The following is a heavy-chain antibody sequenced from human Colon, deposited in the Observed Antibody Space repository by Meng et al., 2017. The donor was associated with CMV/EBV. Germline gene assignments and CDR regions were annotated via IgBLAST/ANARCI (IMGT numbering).Heavy chain of an antibody. V-gene: IGHV3-30-3*01. CDR3: AREGRFLEWLLDY. D-gene: IGHD3-3*01. J-gene: IGHJ4*02. Sequence: GEPLKILRAAPGFTFSSYAMHWVRQAPGKGLEWVAVISYDGSNKYYADSVKGRFTISRDNSKNTLYLQMNSLRAEDSAVYYCAREGRFLEWLLDYWGQGTLVTVSS. CDR2: ISYDGSNK. CDR1: GFTFSSYA.